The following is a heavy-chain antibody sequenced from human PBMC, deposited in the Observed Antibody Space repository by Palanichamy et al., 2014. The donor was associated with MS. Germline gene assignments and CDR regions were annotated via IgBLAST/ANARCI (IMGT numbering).Heavy chain of an antibody. J-gene: IGHJ4*02. CDR3: VRGGSARYQH. V-gene: IGHV3-7*03. D-gene: IGHD1-26*01. Sequence: EVQLVESGGGLVQPGGSLRLSCAASGFTFSDYWMNWVRQAPGKGLEWVANIKQDGSENDYVDSVKGRFTISRDNAKNSLYLQMNSLRAEDTAVYYCVRGGSARYQHWGQGTLVTVSS. CDR2: IKQDGSEN. CDR1: GFTFSDYW.